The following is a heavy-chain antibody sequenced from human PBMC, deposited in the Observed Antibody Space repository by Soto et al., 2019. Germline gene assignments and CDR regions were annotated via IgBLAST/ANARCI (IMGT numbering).Heavy chain of an antibody. CDR3: AHRRHYGDIDY. CDR2: IYWDDDK. CDR1: GFSLRTTGVG. J-gene: IGHJ4*02. Sequence: QITLKESGPTLVKPTQTLTLTCTFSGFSLRTTGVGVGWIRQPPGKALEWLALIYWDDDKSYNPSLKSRLTXTXXTPKNQVVLTMTNMDPVDTATYYCAHRRHYGDIDYWGQGTLVTVSS. D-gene: IGHD4-17*01. V-gene: IGHV2-5*02.